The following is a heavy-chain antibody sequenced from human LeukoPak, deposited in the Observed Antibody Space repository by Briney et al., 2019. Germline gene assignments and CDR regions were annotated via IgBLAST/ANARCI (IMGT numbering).Heavy chain of an antibody. J-gene: IGHJ6*03. CDR2: MNPNTGNT. CDR1: GYTFTNYD. CDR3: ARVGQYSGYDYYYYYYMDV. V-gene: IGHV1-8*02. Sequence: ASVKVSCKASGYTFTNYDINWVRQATGQGLEWMGWMNPNTGNTGYAQKFQGRVTMTRNTSISTAYMELSSLRSEDTAVYYCARVGQYSGYDYYYYYYMDVWGKGTTVTVSS. D-gene: IGHD5-12*01.